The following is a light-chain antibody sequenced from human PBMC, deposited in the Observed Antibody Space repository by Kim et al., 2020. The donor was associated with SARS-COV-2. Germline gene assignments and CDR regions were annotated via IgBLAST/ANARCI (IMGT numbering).Light chain of an antibody. CDR2: DAT. CDR1: QGQRNA. J-gene: IGKJ1*01. Sequence: ETVGNLVTINCRASQGQRNALAWSQHKQGNATKHLVYDATTLQSGVPSRFSGSGSGTEYTLTISSLQPEDLGTFYCQQSYGIPWTFGQGTKVDIK. CDR3: QQSYGIPWT. V-gene: IGKV1-NL1*01.